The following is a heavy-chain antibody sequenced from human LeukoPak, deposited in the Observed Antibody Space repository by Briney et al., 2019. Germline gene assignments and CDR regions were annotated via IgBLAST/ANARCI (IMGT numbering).Heavy chain of an antibody. CDR2: ISAYNGNT. V-gene: IGHV1-18*01. CDR1: GYSFTSYG. D-gene: IGHD6-6*01. J-gene: IGHJ4*02. CDR3: ARGTVPTLDY. Sequence: GSVKVSFKASGYSFTSYGISGVRQAPGQGLEGMGWISAYNGNTNDAQKLQGRVTMTTDTPTRTAYMELRSLRSDDTAVYYCARGTVPTLDYWGQGTLVTVSS.